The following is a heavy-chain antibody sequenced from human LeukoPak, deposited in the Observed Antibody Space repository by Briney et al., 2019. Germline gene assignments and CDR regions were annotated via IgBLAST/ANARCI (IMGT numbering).Heavy chain of an antibody. J-gene: IGHJ4*02. CDR1: GGSISSYY. Sequence: SETLSLTCTVSGGSISSYYWSWIRQPPGKGLEWIGYIYYSGSTNYNPSLKSRVTISVDTSKNQFSLKLSSVTAADTAVYYCASTSGSYFISSFDYWGQGTLVTVSS. CDR2: IYYSGST. CDR3: ASTSGSYFISSFDY. V-gene: IGHV4-59*01. D-gene: IGHD3-10*01.